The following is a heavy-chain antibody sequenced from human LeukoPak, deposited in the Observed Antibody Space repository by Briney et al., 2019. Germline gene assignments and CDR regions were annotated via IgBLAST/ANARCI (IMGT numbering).Heavy chain of an antibody. J-gene: IGHJ5*02. D-gene: IGHD5-18*01. CDR2: IYTSGST. V-gene: IGHV4-4*09. CDR1: GGSISSYY. Sequence: SETLSLTCTVSGGSISSYYWSWIRQPPGKGLEWIGYIYTSGSTNYNHSLKSRVTISVDTSKNQFSLNLSSVTAADTAVYYCARRWGTAMVRSFWFDPWGQGTLVTVSS. CDR3: ARRWGTAMVRSFWFDP.